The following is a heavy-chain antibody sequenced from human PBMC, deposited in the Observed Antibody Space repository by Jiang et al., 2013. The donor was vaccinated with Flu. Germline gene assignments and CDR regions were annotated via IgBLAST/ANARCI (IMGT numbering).Heavy chain of an antibody. D-gene: IGHD6-13*01. V-gene: IGHV3-30*02. CDR2: IRFDGSEK. CDR3: ATLRGSSYDTYLADY. Sequence: SGGGVVQPGGSLRLSCAASGFSFNYYAMYWVRQGPGKGLEWVASIRFDGSEKYYAESVKGRFTISRDNSKNILYLQMSSLRVEDTSVYYCATLRGSSYDTYLADYWGQGTLVTVSS. CDR1: GFSFNYYA. J-gene: IGHJ4*02.